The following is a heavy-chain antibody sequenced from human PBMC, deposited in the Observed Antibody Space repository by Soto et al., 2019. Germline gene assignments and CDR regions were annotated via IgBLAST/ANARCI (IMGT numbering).Heavy chain of an antibody. Sequence: QVQLQESGPGLVKPSETLSLTCTVSGGSVSSGSYYWSWIRQPPGKGLEWIGYIYYSGSTNYNPSLKSRVTISVDTSKNQFPLKLSSVTAADTAVYYWARVRSSGDRGGYGGQGPLVTVSP. CDR2: IYYSGST. V-gene: IGHV4-61*01. J-gene: IGHJ4*02. CDR3: ARVRSSGDRGGY. D-gene: IGHD2-21*01. CDR1: GGSVSSGSYY.